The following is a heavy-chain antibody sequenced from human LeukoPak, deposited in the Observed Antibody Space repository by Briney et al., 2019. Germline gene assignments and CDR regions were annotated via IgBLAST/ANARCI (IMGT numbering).Heavy chain of an antibody. CDR1: GFTFGDYA. V-gene: IGHV3-49*04. CDR3: TTLLRTAAAGYYFDY. Sequence: GGSLRLSCTASGFTFGDYAMSWVRQAAGKGLERVGFIRSKAYGGTTEYAASVKGRFTISRDDSKSIAYLQMNSLKTEDTAVYYCTTLLRTAAAGYYFDYWGQGTLVTVSS. CDR2: IRSKAYGGTT. D-gene: IGHD6-13*01. J-gene: IGHJ4*02.